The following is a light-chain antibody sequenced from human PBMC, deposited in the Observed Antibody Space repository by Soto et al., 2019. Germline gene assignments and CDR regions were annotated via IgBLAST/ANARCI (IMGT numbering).Light chain of an antibody. J-gene: IGKJ5*01. CDR3: QQSYSTPIT. V-gene: IGKV1-39*01. Sequence: DIQMTQCPSSLSASVGDRVTITCRASQSISSYLNWYQQKPGKAPKLLIYAASSLQSGVPARFSGSGSGTDFTLTISSLQPEDFVTYYCQQSYSTPITFGQGTRLEIK. CDR1: QSISSY. CDR2: AAS.